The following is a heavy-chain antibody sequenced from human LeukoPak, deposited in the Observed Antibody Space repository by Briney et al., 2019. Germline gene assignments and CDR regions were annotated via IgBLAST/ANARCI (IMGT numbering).Heavy chain of an antibody. J-gene: IGHJ4*02. CDR1: GYTFTGYY. CDR3: ARDIRPYIVVVPAATVIDY. CDR2: INPNSGGT. D-gene: IGHD2-2*01. Sequence: GASVKVSCKASGYTFTGYYMHWVRQAPGQGLEWMGWINPNSGGTNYAQKFQGRVTMTRDTSISTAYMELSRLRSDDTAVYYCARDIRPYIVVVPAATVIDYWSQGTLVTVSS. V-gene: IGHV1-2*02.